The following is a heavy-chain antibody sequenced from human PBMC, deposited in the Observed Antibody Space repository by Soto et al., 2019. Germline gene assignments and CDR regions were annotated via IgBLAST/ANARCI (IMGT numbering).Heavy chain of an antibody. CDR1: GHAFNTYY. CDR2: INPSGDTA. CDR3: ALDYSATDDALDI. Sequence: QVQLVQSGAEVKKPGASVKISCKASGHAFNTYYMDWVRQAPGQGLEWMGMINPSGDTANYAQEFQGRVPVTRDTSTTTVYMDLSSLRSDDTAVYYCALDYSATDDALDIWGQGTMVTVSS. V-gene: IGHV1-46*02. J-gene: IGHJ3*02. D-gene: IGHD1-26*01.